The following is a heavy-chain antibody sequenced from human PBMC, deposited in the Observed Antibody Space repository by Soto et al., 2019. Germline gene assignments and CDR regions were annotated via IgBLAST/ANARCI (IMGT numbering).Heavy chain of an antibody. V-gene: IGHV3-30*18. J-gene: IGHJ4*02. D-gene: IGHD3-22*01. CDR1: GFTFSSYG. CDR3: AKDSRGYYYDSSGYFYFDY. Sequence: GGSLRLSCAASGFTFSSYGMHWVRQAPGKGLEWVAVISYDGSNKYYADSVKGRFTISRDNSKNTLYLQMNSLRAEDTAVYYCAKDSRGYYYDSSGYFYFDYWGQGTLVTVSS. CDR2: ISYDGSNK.